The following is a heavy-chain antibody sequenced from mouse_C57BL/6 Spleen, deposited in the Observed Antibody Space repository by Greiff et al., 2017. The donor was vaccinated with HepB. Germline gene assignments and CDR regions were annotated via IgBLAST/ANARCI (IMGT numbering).Heavy chain of an antibody. CDR3: ARNWDESGYFDY. V-gene: IGHV1-81*01. D-gene: IGHD4-1*01. J-gene: IGHJ2*01. CDR2: IYPRSGNT. CDR1: GYTFSSYG. Sequence: VQLQQSGAELARPGASVKLSCKASGYTFSSYGISWVKQRTGQGLEWIGEIYPRSGNTYYNEKFKGKATLTADKSSSTAYMELRSLTSEDSAVYFCARNWDESGYFDYWGQGTTLTVSS.